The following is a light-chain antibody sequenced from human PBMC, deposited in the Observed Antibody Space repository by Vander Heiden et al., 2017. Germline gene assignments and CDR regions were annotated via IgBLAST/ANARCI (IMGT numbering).Light chain of an antibody. J-gene: IGKJ1*01. Sequence: DIRIPQSPSSVSASVGDRVTIPCRASQNIRIFLNWYQQRPGKPPNLLIYAASSLQRGVPSRFSGSGSGTDFTLTIHNLQPEDFASYYCQLSYSATWTFGQGTTVEIK. CDR2: AAS. V-gene: IGKV1-39*01. CDR1: QNIRIF. CDR3: QLSYSATWT.